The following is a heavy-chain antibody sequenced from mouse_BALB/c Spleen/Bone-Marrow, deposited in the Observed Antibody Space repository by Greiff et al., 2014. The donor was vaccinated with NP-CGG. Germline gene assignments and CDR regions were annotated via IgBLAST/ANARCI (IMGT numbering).Heavy chain of an antibody. V-gene: IGHV1-9*01. J-gene: IGHJ4*01. Sequence: QVQLQQSGAELMKPGASVKISCKATGYTFSSYWIGWIKQRPGHGLEWIGETLPGSGSSNYNEKFKGKATFTADTSSNTAYMQLSSLTSEDSAVYYCASRGYAMDYWGQGTSVTVSS. CDR2: TLPGSGSS. CDR1: GYTFSSYW. CDR3: ASRGYAMDY.